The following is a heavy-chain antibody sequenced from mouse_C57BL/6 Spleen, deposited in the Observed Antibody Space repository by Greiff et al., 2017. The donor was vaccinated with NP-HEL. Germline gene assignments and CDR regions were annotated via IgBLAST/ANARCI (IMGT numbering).Heavy chain of an antibody. CDR3: AISLAY. V-gene: IGHV5-17*01. J-gene: IGHJ3*01. CDR2: ISSGSSTT. CDR1: GFTFSDYG. Sequence: DVQLVESGGGLVKPGGSLKLSCAASGFTFSDYGMHWVRQAPEKGLEWVAYISSGSSTTYYADTVKGRFTISRDNAKNTLFLQMTSLRSEDTAMYYCAISLAYWGQGTLVTVSA.